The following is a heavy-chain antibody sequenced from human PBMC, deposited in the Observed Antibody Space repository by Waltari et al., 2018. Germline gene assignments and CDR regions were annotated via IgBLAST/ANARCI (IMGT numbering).Heavy chain of an antibody. J-gene: IGHJ4*02. CDR1: GFTFSSDG. CDR2: IRYDGSNK. D-gene: IGHD4-17*01. CDR3: AKGAGTVAYYFDY. Sequence: QVQLVESGGGVVQPGGSLRLSCAASGFTFSSDGLHWVRRAPGKGLEWVAFIRYDGSNKYYADSVKGRFTISRDNSKNTLYLQMNSLRAEDTAVYYCAKGAGTVAYYFDYWGQGTLVTVSS. V-gene: IGHV3-30*02.